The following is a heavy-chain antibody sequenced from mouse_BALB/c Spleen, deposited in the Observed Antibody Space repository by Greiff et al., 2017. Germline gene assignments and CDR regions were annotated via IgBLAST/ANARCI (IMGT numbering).Heavy chain of an antibody. CDR2: IRNKANGYTT. J-gene: IGHJ4*01. D-gene: IGHD2-1*01. V-gene: IGHV7-3*02. CDR3: ARGSYGNYLYYAMDY. CDR1: GFTFTDYY. Sequence: EVQVVESGGGLVQPGGSLRLSCATSGFTFTDYYMSWVRQPPGKALEWLGFIRNKANGYTTEYSASVKGRFTISRDNSQSILYLQMNTLRAEDSATYYCARGSYGNYLYYAMDYWGQGTSVTVSS.